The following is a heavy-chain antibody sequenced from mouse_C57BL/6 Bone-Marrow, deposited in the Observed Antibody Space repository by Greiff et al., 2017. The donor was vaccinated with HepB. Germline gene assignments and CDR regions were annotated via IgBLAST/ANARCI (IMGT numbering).Heavy chain of an antibody. CDR2: IDPSDSYT. V-gene: IGHV1-69*01. CDR3: ARRNSPYYYAMDY. Sequence: QVQLQQSGAELVMPGASVKLSCKASGYTFTSYWMHWVKQRPGQGLEWIGEIDPSDSYTNYNQKFKGKSTLTVDKSSSTAYMQLSSLTSEDSAVYYCARRNSPYYYAMDYWGQGTSVTVSS. J-gene: IGHJ4*01. CDR1: GYTFTSYW.